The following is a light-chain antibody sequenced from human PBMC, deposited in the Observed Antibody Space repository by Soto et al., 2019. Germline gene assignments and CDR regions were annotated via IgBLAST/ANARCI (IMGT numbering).Light chain of an antibody. CDR1: QVISNH. J-gene: IGKJ5*01. CDR2: AAS. Sequence: DIQLTQSPSILSASVGDRVTITCRASQVISNHLAWYQLKPGKVPKLLIYAASSLQSGVPSRFSGSGFGTEFTLTISSLQPEDFATYYCQQLFSYPITFGQGTRLEIK. V-gene: IGKV1-9*01. CDR3: QQLFSYPIT.